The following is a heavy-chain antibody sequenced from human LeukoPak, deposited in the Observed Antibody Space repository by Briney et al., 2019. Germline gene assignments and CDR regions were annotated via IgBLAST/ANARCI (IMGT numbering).Heavy chain of an antibody. V-gene: IGHV3-21*04. J-gene: IGHJ4*02. CDR1: GFTFSSYS. CDR3: AKGPTSGNYYDSSGYYPHFDY. Sequence: SGGSLRLSCAASGFTFSSYSMNWVRQAPGKGLEWVSSISSSSSYIYYADSVKGRFTISRDNAKNSLYLQMNSLRAEDTAVYYCAKGPTSGNYYDSSGYYPHFDYWGQGTLVTVSS. CDR2: ISSSSSYI. D-gene: IGHD3-22*01.